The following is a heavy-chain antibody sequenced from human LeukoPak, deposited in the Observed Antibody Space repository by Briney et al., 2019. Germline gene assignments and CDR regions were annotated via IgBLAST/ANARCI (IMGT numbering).Heavy chain of an antibody. Sequence: ASVKVSCKASGGTFSSYAISWVRQAPGQGLEWMGRIIPIFGTANYAQKFQGRVTITTDESTSTAYMELRSLRSEDTAVYSCANHITGTTSWFDPWGQGTLVTVSS. V-gene: IGHV1-69*05. J-gene: IGHJ5*02. D-gene: IGHD1-7*01. CDR3: ANHITGTTSWFDP. CDR1: GGTFSSYA. CDR2: IIPIFGTA.